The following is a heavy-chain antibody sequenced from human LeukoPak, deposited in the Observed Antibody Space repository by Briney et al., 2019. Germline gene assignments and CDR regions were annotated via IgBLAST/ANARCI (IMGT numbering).Heavy chain of an antibody. Sequence: KASQTLSLTCTVSGGSISSGGYYWSWIRQHPGKGLEWIGYIYYSGSTYYNPSLKRRVTISVDTSKNQFSLKLSSVTAADTAVYYCARVMVRGVIVQFDPWGQGTLVTVSS. J-gene: IGHJ5*02. CDR1: GGSISSGGYY. D-gene: IGHD3-10*01. V-gene: IGHV4-31*03. CDR3: ARVMVRGVIVQFDP. CDR2: IYYSGST.